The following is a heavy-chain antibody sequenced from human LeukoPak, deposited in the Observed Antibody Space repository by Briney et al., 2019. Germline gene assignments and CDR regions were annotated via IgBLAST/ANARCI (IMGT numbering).Heavy chain of an antibody. Sequence: SETLSLTCTVSGGSISSSSYYWGWIRQPPGKGLEWIGSIYYSGSTYYNPSLKSRVTISVDTSKNQFSLKLSSVTAADTAVYYCARDLIVATIFGAFDIWGQGTMVTVSS. J-gene: IGHJ3*02. CDR1: GGSISSSSYY. CDR2: IYYSGST. V-gene: IGHV4-39*07. D-gene: IGHD5-12*01. CDR3: ARDLIVATIFGAFDI.